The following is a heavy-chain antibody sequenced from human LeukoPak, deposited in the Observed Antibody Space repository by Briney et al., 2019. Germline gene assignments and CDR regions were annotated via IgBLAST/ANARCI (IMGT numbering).Heavy chain of an antibody. D-gene: IGHD3-22*01. Sequence: SVKVSCKASGGTFSSYAISWVRQAPGQGLEWMGRIIPIFGTANYAQKFQGRVTITTDESTSTAYMELSSLRSEDTAVYYCASVPYDSSGYYPYWRQGTMVTVSS. CDR1: GGTFSSYA. J-gene: IGHJ4*02. CDR2: IIPIFGTA. CDR3: ASVPYDSSGYYPY. V-gene: IGHV1-69*05.